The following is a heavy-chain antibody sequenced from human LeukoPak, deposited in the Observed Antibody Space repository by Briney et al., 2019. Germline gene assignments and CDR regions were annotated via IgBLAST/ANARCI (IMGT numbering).Heavy chain of an antibody. J-gene: IGHJ4*02. CDR3: ARGRSSGPLWTGPCYFDY. CDR2: IYYSGST. Sequence: SETLSLTCTVSGGSISSGGYYWSWIRQHPGKGLEWIGYIYYSGSTYYNPSLKSRATISVDTSKNQFSLKLSSVTAADTAVYYCARGRSSGPLWTGPCYFDYWGQGTLVTVSS. CDR1: GGSISSGGYY. D-gene: IGHD6-19*01. V-gene: IGHV4-31*03.